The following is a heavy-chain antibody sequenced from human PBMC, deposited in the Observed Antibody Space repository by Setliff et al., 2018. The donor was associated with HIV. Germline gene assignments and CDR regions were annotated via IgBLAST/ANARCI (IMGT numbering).Heavy chain of an antibody. CDR2: ISSYNGNT. CDR1: GYTFTNYG. D-gene: IGHD1-26*01. CDR3: ARGWELSV. Sequence: ASVKVSCKASGYTFTNYGISWVRQAPGQGLEWMGWISSYNGNTNYAQNFQGRVSLTMDSFTSTAYMDLRSLRPDDTATYFCARGWELSVWGQGTLVTVSS. V-gene: IGHV1-18*01. J-gene: IGHJ4*02.